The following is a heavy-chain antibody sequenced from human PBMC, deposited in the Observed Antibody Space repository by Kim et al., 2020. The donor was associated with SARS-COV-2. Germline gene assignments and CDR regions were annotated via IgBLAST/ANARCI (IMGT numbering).Heavy chain of an antibody. CDR2: ISGSGGST. Sequence: GGSLRLSCAASGFTFSSYAMSWVRQAPGKGLEWVSAISGSGGSTYYADSVKGRFTISRDNSKNTLYLQMNSLRAEDTAVYYCAGKWDGYSYGSYAPNWGQGTLVTVSS. V-gene: IGHV3-23*01. J-gene: IGHJ4*02. CDR1: GFTFSSYA. CDR3: AGKWDGYSYGSYAPN. D-gene: IGHD5-18*01.